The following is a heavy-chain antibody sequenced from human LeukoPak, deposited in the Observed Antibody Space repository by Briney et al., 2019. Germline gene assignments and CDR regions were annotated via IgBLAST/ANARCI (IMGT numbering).Heavy chain of an antibody. Sequence: GRSLRLSCAASGFTFDDYAMHWVRQAPGKGLVWVSRIKSDGSSTTYADSVKGRFTISRDNAKNMVYLQMNSLRAEDTAVYYCARDPFYGDADFDYWGQGTLVTVSS. CDR2: IKSDGSST. CDR1: GFTFDDYA. D-gene: IGHD4-17*01. V-gene: IGHV3-74*01. J-gene: IGHJ4*02. CDR3: ARDPFYGDADFDY.